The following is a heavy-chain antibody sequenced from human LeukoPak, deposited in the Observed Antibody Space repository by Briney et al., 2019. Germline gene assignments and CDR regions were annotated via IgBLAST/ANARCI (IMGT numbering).Heavy chain of an antibody. V-gene: IGHV3-21*04. D-gene: IGHD6-13*01. CDR2: ISSSSGYI. Sequence: GGSLRLSCAASGFTFSSFRMNWVRQAPGKGLEWVSSISSSSGYIYYADSVRGRFTISRDRAENSMFLQMNSLRAEDTAVYYCARRIAAAGSVSVVWRQGTMVTVSS. J-gene: IGHJ3*01. CDR3: ARRIAAAGSVSVV. CDR1: GFTFSSFR.